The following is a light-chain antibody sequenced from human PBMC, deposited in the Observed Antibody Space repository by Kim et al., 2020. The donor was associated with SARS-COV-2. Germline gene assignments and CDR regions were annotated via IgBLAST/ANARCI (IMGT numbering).Light chain of an antibody. CDR3: QQLNSYPWT. V-gene: IGKV1-9*01. Sequence: ASVGDRVTITCRASQGISSYLAWYQQKPGKAPKLLIYAASTLQSGVPSRFSGSGSGTEFTLTISSLQPEDFATYYCQQLNSYPWTFGQGTQVDIK. CDR2: AAS. CDR1: QGISSY. J-gene: IGKJ1*01.